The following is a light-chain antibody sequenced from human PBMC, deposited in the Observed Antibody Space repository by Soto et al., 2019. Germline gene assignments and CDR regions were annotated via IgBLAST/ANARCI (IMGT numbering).Light chain of an antibody. CDR1: QSVGSS. CDR3: QQYRSLSWT. CDR2: AAS. Sequence: EIVLTHSPATLSLSPWEIATLSCRASQSVGSSLAWYQQKLGQAPRLLIYAASDRATGIPGRFSGSGSGTDFTLTISRLEPEDFAVYYSQQYRSLSWTFGQGTKVDIK. J-gene: IGKJ1*01. V-gene: IGKV3-20*01.